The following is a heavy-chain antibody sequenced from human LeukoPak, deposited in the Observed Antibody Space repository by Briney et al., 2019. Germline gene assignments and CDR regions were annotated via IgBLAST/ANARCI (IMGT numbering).Heavy chain of an antibody. CDR1: GGSISSTNW. Sequence: SETLSLTCGVSGGSISSTNWWSWVRQPPGQGLEWIGEISLSGVTNYNPSLKSRVAMPLDRSKNHLSLTLTSVTAADTAVYYCSRESGAFSPFGYWGQGTLVTVSS. CDR3: SRESGAFSPFGY. V-gene: IGHV4-4*02. J-gene: IGHJ4*02. D-gene: IGHD1-26*01. CDR2: ISLSGVT.